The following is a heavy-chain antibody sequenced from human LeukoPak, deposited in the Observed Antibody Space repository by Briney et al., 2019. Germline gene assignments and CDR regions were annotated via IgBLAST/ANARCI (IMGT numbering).Heavy chain of an antibody. V-gene: IGHV3-74*01. CDR2: INSDGSST. CDR3: AREGYDYVWGSYLVGYFDY. Sequence: GGSLRLSCAASGFTFSSYWMHWVRQAPGKGLVWVSRINSDGSSTSYADSVKGRFTISRDNAKNTLYLQMNSLRAEDTAVYYCAREGYDYVWGSYLVGYFDYWGQGTLVTVSS. CDR1: GFTFSSYW. J-gene: IGHJ4*02. D-gene: IGHD3-16*02.